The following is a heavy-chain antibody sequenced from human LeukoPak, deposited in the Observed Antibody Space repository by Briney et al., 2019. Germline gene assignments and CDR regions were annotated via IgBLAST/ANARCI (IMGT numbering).Heavy chain of an antibody. Sequence: SETLSLTCTVSGGPISSSSYYWGWIRQPPGKGLEWIGSIYYSGSTYYNPSLKSRVTISVDTSKNQFSLKLSSVTAADTAVYYCARQGAGTARSFDSWGQGTLVTVSS. CDR3: ARQGAGTARSFDS. CDR1: GGPISSSSYY. D-gene: IGHD6-6*01. J-gene: IGHJ4*02. CDR2: IYYSGST. V-gene: IGHV4-39*01.